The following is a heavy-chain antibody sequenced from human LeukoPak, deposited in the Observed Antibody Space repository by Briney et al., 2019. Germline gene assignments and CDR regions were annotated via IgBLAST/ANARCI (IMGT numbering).Heavy chain of an antibody. CDR1: GGSISSSTYY. CDR3: AGGRGGYSSGWYVGY. J-gene: IGHJ4*02. Sequence: SETLSLTCTVSGGSISSSTYYWGWIRQPPGKGLEWIASMYYIGSTYYNPSLKSRVTISQDTSKNQFFLKLDSVTAADTAVYYCAGGRGGYSSGWYVGYWGQGTLVTVSS. D-gene: IGHD6-19*01. CDR2: MYYIGST. V-gene: IGHV4-39*07.